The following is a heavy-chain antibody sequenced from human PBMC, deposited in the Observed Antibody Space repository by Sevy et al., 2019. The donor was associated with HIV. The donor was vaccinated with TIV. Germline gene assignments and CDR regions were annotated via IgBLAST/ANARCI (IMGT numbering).Heavy chain of an antibody. J-gene: IGHJ4*02. CDR1: GFTFNIYS. D-gene: IGHD2-8*01. Sequence: GGSLRLSCAASGFTFNIYSMSWVRQTPGKGLEWVATLSFGCGKINHADSVKGRFTMSRDDSKNEVYLQMNNLRVEDTAIYYCAREGCTKPHDYWGQGTLVTVSS. CDR2: LSFGCGKI. V-gene: IGHV3-23*01. CDR3: AREGCTKPHDY.